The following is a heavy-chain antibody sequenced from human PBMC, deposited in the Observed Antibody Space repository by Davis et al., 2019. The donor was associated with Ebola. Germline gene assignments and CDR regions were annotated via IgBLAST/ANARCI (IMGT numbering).Heavy chain of an antibody. Sequence: PSETLSLTFVVYGESVSGIYWTWTRQSPGKGLEWIGEINHSGRTFYNPSLKSRVTVSLATSQNHFSLRLTSVTAADTAMYYCGGIRGQWLESWGQGSLVTVST. CDR1: GESVSGIY. V-gene: IGHV4-34*01. CDR3: GGIRGQWLES. CDR2: INHSGRT. J-gene: IGHJ5*02. D-gene: IGHD6-19*01.